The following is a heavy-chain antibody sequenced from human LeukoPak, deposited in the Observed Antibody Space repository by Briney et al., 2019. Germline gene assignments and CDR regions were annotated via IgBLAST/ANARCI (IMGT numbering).Heavy chain of an antibody. CDR1: GGSFSGYY. D-gene: IGHD7-27*01. CDR3: ARVLGYYYYMDV. J-gene: IGHJ6*03. V-gene: IGHV4-34*01. CDR2: INHSGST. Sequence: SQTLSLTCAVYGGSFSGYYWSWIRQPPGKGLEWIGEINHSGSTNYNPSLKSRVTISVDTSKNQFSLKLSSVTAADTAVYYCARVLGYYYYMDVWGKGTTVTISS.